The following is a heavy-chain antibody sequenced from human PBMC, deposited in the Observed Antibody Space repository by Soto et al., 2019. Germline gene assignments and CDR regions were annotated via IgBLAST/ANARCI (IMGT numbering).Heavy chain of an antibody. Sequence: GASVKVSCKASGYTFTSYGISWVRQAPGQGLEWMGGIIPIFGTANYAQKFQGRVTITADESTSTAYMELSSLRSEDTAVYYCARASGYYGSGTVYGMDVWGQGTTVTVSS. CDR3: ARASGYYGSGTVYGMDV. V-gene: IGHV1-69*13. J-gene: IGHJ6*02. CDR2: IIPIFGTA. CDR1: GYTFTSYG. D-gene: IGHD3-10*01.